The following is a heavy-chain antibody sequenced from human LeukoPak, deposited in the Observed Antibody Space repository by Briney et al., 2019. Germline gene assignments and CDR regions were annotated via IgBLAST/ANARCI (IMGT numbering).Heavy chain of an antibody. D-gene: IGHD1-1*01. J-gene: IGHJ5*02. CDR3: AVDTTTRYDWFDP. V-gene: IGHV1-18*01. CDR2: ISAYNGNT. Sequence: ASVKVSCKASGGTFSSYAISWVRQAPGQGLEWMGWISAYNGNTNYAQKLQGRVTMTTDTSTSTAYMELSSLRSEDTAVYYCAVDTTTRYDWFDPWGQGTLVTVSS. CDR1: GGTFSSYA.